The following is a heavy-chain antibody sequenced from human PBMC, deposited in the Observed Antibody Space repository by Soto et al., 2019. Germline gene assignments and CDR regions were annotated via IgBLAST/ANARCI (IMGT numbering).Heavy chain of an antibody. CDR3: ARCGSRYHLDY. CDR2: ITSSTSYI. D-gene: IGHD2-2*01. J-gene: IGHJ4*02. Sequence: EVQLVESGGGLVKPGGSLRLSCAASGFTFSSYSLSWVRQAPGKGLEWVSSITSSTSYIYYADSVKGRFTISRDNAKNSLYLQMNSLRAEDTAVYYCARCGSRYHLDYWGQGTLVTVS. CDR1: GFTFSSYS. V-gene: IGHV3-21*01.